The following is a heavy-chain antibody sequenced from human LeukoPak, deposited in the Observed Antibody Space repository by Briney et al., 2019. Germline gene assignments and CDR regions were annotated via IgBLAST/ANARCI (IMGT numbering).Heavy chain of an antibody. CDR1: GGSISSSSYY. V-gene: IGHV4-39*07. J-gene: IGHJ3*02. CDR3: ARVPRTYYYDSSGYRATRNDAFDI. D-gene: IGHD3-22*01. CDR2: IYYSGST. Sequence: SETLSLTCTVSGGSISSSSYYWGWIRQPPWKGLEWIGSIYYSGSTYYNPSLKSRVTISVDTSKNQFSLKQSSVTAADTAVYYCARVPRTYYYDSSGYRATRNDAFDIWGQGTMVTVSS.